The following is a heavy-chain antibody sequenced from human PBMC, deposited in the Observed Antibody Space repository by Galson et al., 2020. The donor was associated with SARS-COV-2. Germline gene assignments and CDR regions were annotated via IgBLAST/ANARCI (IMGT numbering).Heavy chain of an antibody. V-gene: IGHV3-53*04. CDR3: ARGSWFGNHDAFDI. J-gene: IGHJ3*02. Sequence: GEALKISWATPGFTISSNHMNWVRQAPWKGLELVPVFYSDGTTYYADSVKGRFTISRHNSKNTLYLQMNSLRAEDTALYYCARGSWFGNHDAFDIWGQGTMVTVSS. CDR2: FYSDGTT. D-gene: IGHD3-10*01. CDR1: GFTISSNH.